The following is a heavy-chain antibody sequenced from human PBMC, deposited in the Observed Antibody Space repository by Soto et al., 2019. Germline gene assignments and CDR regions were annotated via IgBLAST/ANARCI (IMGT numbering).Heavy chain of an antibody. D-gene: IGHD6-13*01. Sequence: QVQLVQSGAEVKKPGASVKVSCKASGYTFTSYGISWVRQAPGQGLECMGWISAYNGNTNYAQKLQGRVTMTTDTSTSTAYMELRSLRSDDTAVYYCARSVAAAEYYYYGMDVWGQGTTVTVSS. CDR3: ARSVAAAEYYYYGMDV. CDR1: GYTFTSYG. J-gene: IGHJ6*02. V-gene: IGHV1-18*01. CDR2: ISAYNGNT.